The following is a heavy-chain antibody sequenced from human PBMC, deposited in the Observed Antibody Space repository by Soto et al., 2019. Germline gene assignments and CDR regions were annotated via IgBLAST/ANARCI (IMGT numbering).Heavy chain of an antibody. CDR1: GYSFSTYD. CDR2: VNPKSVNT. J-gene: IGHJ5*02. Sequence: QVQLVQSGAEVKKPGASVKVSCKASGYSFSTYDINWVRQAAGQGLVWMGWVNPKSVNTDYAQRFRGRVTMTSNTSISTAYMELSALTPEDTAVYYCARPYCDSTSCYTDWFDPWGQGTLVTVSS. CDR3: ARPYCDSTSCYTDWFDP. D-gene: IGHD2-2*02. V-gene: IGHV1-8*01.